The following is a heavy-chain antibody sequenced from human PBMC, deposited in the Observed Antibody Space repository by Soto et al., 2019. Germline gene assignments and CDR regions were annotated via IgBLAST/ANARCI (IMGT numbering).Heavy chain of an antibody. CDR2: ISSSSSTI. CDR3: ARDYYGSGKRYYFDY. V-gene: IGHV3-48*02. CDR1: GFTFSSYS. J-gene: IGHJ4*02. Sequence: EVQLVESGGGLVQPGGSLRLSCAASGFTFSSYSMNWVRQAPGKGLEWVSYISSSSSTIYYADSVKGRFTISRDNAKNALDLQMNSLRDEDTAVYYCARDYYGSGKRYYFDYWGQGTLVTVSS. D-gene: IGHD3-10*01.